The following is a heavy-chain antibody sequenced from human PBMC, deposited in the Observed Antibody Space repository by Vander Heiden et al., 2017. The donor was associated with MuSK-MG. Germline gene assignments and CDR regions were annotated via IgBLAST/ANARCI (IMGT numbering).Heavy chain of an antibody. CDR2: ISSSSSYI. CDR1: GFTFSSYS. CDR3: ARNLPGGYYESSGYHAFDI. V-gene: IGHV3-21*01. D-gene: IGHD3-22*01. Sequence: EVQLVESGGGLVKTGGSLRLACAASGFTFSSYSMNWVRQAPGKGLEWVSSISSSSSYIYYADSVKGRFTISRDNAKNSLYLQMNSLRAEDKAVYYCARNLPGGYYESSGYHAFDIWGQGTMVTVSS. J-gene: IGHJ3*02.